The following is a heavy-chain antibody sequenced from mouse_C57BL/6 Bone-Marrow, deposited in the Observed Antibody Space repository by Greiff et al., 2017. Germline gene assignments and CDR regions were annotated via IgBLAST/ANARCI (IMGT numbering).Heavy chain of an antibody. Sequence: EVQLQESGGGLVQPKGSLKLSCAASGFSFNTYAMNWVRQAPGKGLEWVARIRSKSNNYATYYADSVKDRFTISREYSESMLYLQMNNLKTEDTAMYYCVRPLITTDAMDYWGQGTSVTVSS. CDR3: VRPLITTDAMDY. CDR1: GFSFNTYA. D-gene: IGHD1-2*01. V-gene: IGHV10-1*01. CDR2: IRSKSNNYAT. J-gene: IGHJ4*01.